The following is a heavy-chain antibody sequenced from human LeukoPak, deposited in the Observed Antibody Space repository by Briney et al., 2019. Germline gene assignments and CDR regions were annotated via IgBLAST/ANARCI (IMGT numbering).Heavy chain of an antibody. J-gene: IGHJ3*02. CDR2: IYTSGST. D-gene: IGHD3-22*01. Sequence: SETLSLTCTVSGGSISSYYWSWIRQPAGKGLEWIGRIYTSGSTNYNPSLKSRVTMSVDTSKNQFSLKLSSVTAADTAVYYCARDRYYDCSVTDAFDMWGQGTMVTVSS. CDR3: ARDRYYDCSVTDAFDM. V-gene: IGHV4-4*07. CDR1: GGSISSYY.